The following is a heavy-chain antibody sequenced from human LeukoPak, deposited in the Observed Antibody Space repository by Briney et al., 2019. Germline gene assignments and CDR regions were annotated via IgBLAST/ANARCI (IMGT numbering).Heavy chain of an antibody. V-gene: IGHV4-59*01. Sequence: SETLSLTCTVSGGSISSYYWRWIRQPPGKGLEWLGYIYYSGSTNYNPSLKSRVTISVATSKNQFSLKLSSVTAADTAVYYCASYPTPGIGAAGTFNYWGQGTLVTVSS. CDR3: ASYPTPGIGAAGTFNY. CDR2: IYYSGST. J-gene: IGHJ4*02. D-gene: IGHD6-13*01. CDR1: GGSISSYY.